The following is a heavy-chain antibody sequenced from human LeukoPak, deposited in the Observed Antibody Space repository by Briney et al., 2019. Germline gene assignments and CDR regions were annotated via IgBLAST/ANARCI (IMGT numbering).Heavy chain of an antibody. V-gene: IGHV3-73*01. CDR1: GFTFSGSA. Sequence: TGGSLRLSCAASGFTFSGSAMHWVRQASGKGLEWVGRIRSKANSYATAYAASVKGRFTISRDDSKNTAYLQMNSLKTEDTAVYYCTGGIAAAGTDYWGQGTLVTVSS. CDR2: IRSKANSYAT. D-gene: IGHD6-13*01. J-gene: IGHJ4*02. CDR3: TGGIAAAGTDY.